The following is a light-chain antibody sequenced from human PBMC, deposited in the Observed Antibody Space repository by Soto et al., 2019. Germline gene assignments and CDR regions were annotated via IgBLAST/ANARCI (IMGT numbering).Light chain of an antibody. J-gene: IGKJ4*01. CDR3: QQHTNWPLT. CDR1: QSVSSN. CDR2: DAS. Sequence: EIVLIQSPATLSLSPGERATLSCRASQSVSSNLAWYQQNPGQAPNLLIFDASKRATGIPARFSGSGSGTDLTLTISSLETEDSAVYYCQQHTNWPLTFGGGTKVDIK. V-gene: IGKV3-11*01.